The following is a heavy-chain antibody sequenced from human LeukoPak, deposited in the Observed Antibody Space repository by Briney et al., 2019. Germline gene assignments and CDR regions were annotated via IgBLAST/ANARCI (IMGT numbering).Heavy chain of an antibody. V-gene: IGHV1-2*06. CDR3: ASGFGYSSSPDQYYYYYYMDV. Sequence: ASVKVSCKASGYTFTGYYMHWVRQAPGQGLEWMGRINPNSGGTNYAQKFQGRVTMTRDTSISTAYMELSRLRSDDTAVYYCASGFGYSSSPDQYYYYYYMDVWGKGTTVTVSS. D-gene: IGHD6-6*01. CDR2: INPNSGGT. J-gene: IGHJ6*03. CDR1: GYTFTGYY.